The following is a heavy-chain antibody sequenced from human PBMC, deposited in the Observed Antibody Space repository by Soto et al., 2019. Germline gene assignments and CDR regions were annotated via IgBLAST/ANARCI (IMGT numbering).Heavy chain of an antibody. V-gene: IGHV3-23*01. Sequence: GGSLRLSCAASGFTFSNYAMSWVRQAPGKGLEWVSLVSATAGTTYYTDSVKGRFTISRDNSRNTVYLQMNSLRADDTAVYYCARGRLISLYYFDYWGQGTLVTVSS. J-gene: IGHJ4*02. CDR3: ARGRLISLYYFDY. CDR1: GFTFSNYA. D-gene: IGHD2-15*01. CDR2: VSATAGTT.